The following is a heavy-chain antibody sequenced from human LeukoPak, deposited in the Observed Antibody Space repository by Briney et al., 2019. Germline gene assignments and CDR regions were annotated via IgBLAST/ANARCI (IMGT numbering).Heavy chain of an antibody. J-gene: IGHJ3*02. CDR3: ASPPSSYGFAALDM. Sequence: GASVKVSCKASVYTFTGYYMHWVRQAPGQGLEWMGWINPNSGGTNYAQKFQGRVTMTRDTSISTAYMELSRLRSDDTAVYYCASPPSSYGFAALDMWGQGTMVTVSS. V-gene: IGHV1-2*02. CDR1: VYTFTGYY. D-gene: IGHD5-18*01. CDR2: INPNSGGT.